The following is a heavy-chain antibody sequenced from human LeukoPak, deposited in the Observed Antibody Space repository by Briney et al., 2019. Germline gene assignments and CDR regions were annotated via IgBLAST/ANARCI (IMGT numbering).Heavy chain of an antibody. CDR3: ARKRAYYFDY. CDR1: GGSFSGYY. J-gene: IGHJ4*02. D-gene: IGHD6-25*01. CDR2: INHSGST. Sequence: KPSETLSLTCAVYGGSFSGYYWSWTRQPPGKGLEWIGKINHSGSTNYNPSLKSRVTISVDTSKNQFSLKLSSVTAADTAVYYCARKRAYYFDYWGQGTLVTVSS. V-gene: IGHV4-34*01.